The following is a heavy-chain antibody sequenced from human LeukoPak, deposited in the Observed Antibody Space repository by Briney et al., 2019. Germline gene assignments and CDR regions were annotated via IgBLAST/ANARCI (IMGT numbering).Heavy chain of an antibody. Sequence: PGGSLRLSCAASGFTFSSYGMHWVRQAPGKGLEWVAVIWYGGSNKYYADSVKGRFTISRDNSKNTLYLQMNSLRAEDTAVYYCAKDSGSYYLDYWGQGTLVTVSS. CDR2: IWYGGSNK. CDR3: AKDSGSYYLDY. D-gene: IGHD1-26*01. CDR1: GFTFSSYG. J-gene: IGHJ4*02. V-gene: IGHV3-30*02.